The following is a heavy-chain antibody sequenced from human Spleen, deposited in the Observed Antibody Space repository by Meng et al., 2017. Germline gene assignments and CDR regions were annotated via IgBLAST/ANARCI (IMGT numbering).Heavy chain of an antibody. CDR3: ARDADWVIFDH. J-gene: IGHJ4*02. D-gene: IGHD3-9*01. CDR2: INTDASIT. CDR1: GFTFSSYN. Sequence: GGSLRLSCAASGFTFSSYNMHWARQTPGEGLVRVSRINTDASITTYADSVKGRFTISRDDAKNTVYLQMNSLRAEDTAVYYCARDADWVIFDHWGQGALVTVSS. V-gene: IGHV3-74*03.